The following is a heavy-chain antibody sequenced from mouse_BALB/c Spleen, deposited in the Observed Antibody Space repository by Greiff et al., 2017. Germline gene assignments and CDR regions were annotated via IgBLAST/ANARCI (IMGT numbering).Heavy chain of an antibody. CDR2: ISSGSSTI. CDR1: GFTFSSFG. J-gene: IGHJ3*01. V-gene: IGHV5-17*02. CDR3: ARSGLRREAWFAY. D-gene: IGHD2-4*01. Sequence: EVKLMESGGGLVQPGGSRKLSCAASGFTFSSFGMHWVRQAPEKGLEWVAYISSGSSTIYYADTVKGRFTISRDNPKNTLFLQMTSLRSEDTAMYYCARSGLRREAWFAYWGQGTLVTVSA.